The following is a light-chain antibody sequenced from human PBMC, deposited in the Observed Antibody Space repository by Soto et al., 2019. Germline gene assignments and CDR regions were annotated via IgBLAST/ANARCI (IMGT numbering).Light chain of an antibody. Sequence: DIQMTQSPSSLSASVGDRVTITCRASQNISDSLNWYQHKPGQAPKLLIYAASSLQSGVPSRFSGSGSETDFTLTISSLQPEVFASYFCQRSWTFGQGTKL. V-gene: IGKV1-39*01. CDR3: QRSWT. CDR1: QNISDS. J-gene: IGKJ2*01. CDR2: AAS.